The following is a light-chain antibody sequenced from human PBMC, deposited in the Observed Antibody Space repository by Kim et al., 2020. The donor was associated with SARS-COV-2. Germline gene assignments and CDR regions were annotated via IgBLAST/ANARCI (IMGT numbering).Light chain of an antibody. Sequence: EIVMTQSPTTLSVSPGERATLSCRASQSIHSNLAWYQQRPGQAPRLLIYGASSRATGIPARFSGSGSGTEFTLTISSLQSEDFAVYYCEQNNSWPRTFGQGTKVDIK. CDR1: QSIHSN. CDR3: EQNNSWPRT. J-gene: IGKJ1*01. CDR2: GAS. V-gene: IGKV3-15*01.